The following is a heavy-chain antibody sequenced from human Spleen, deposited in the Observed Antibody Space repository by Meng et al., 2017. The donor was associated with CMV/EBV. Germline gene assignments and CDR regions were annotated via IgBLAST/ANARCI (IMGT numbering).Heavy chain of an antibody. CDR3: AKAKGAIAAAGFLSTFDP. Sequence: GESLKISCAASGFTFSSYAMSWVRQAPGKGLEWVSAISGSGGSTYYADSVKGRFTISRDNSKNTLYLQMNSLRAEDTAVYYCAKAKGAIAAAGFLSTFDPWGQGTLVTRLL. CDR1: GFTFSSYA. V-gene: IGHV3-23*01. J-gene: IGHJ5*02. D-gene: IGHD6-13*01. CDR2: ISGSGGST.